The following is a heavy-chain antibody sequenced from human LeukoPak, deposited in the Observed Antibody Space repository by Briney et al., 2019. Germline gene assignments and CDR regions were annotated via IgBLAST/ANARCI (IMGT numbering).Heavy chain of an antibody. Sequence: GGSLRLSCAASGFTFSSYGMHWVRQAPGKGLEWVAVIWYDGSNKLYADSVKGRFTISRDNSRNTLYLQMNSLSAEGTAVYYCARDRYSSMWSVFEYWGQGALVTVSS. CDR1: GFTFSSYG. D-gene: IGHD6-13*01. CDR2: IWYDGSNK. J-gene: IGHJ4*02. CDR3: ARDRYSSMWSVFEY. V-gene: IGHV3-33*08.